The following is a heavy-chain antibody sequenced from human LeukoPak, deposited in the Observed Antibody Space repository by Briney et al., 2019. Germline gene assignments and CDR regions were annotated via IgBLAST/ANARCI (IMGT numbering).Heavy chain of an antibody. D-gene: IGHD7-27*01. CDR2: INPNSGGT. CDR3: ARLTGPDPHMDV. J-gene: IGHJ6*03. V-gene: IGHV1-2*02. Sequence: ASVKVSCKASGGTFSSYAISWVRQAPGQGLEWMGWINPNSGGTNYAQKFQGRVTMTRDTSISTAYMELSRLRSDDTAVYYCARLTGPDPHMDVWGKGTTVTVSS. CDR1: GGTFSSYA.